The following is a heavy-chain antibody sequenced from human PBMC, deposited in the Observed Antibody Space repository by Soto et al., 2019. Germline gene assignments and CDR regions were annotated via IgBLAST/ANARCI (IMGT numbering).Heavy chain of an antibody. J-gene: IGHJ5*02. D-gene: IGHD6-13*01. Sequence: PSETLSLTCTVSAGSIRPYYWSWIRQPPGRGLEWIGYIYYSGTTNYNPSLKSRVTMSVDTSKNQFSLKLTSVTAADTAVYYCARGDSSTYLNWFDPWGQGTLVTVSS. CDR1: AGSIRPYY. V-gene: IGHV4-59*01. CDR2: IYYSGTT. CDR3: ARGDSSTYLNWFDP.